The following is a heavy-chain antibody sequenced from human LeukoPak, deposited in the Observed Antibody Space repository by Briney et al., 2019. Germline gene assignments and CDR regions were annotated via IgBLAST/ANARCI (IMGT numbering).Heavy chain of an antibody. Sequence: GGSLRLSCAASGFTLSSHNINWVRQAPGKGLEWVSHISSSGSVTYYGDSVKGRITISRDNAKNSVSLYMNSLRAEDSAVYYCARPGITAFDIWGQGTMVTVSS. CDR3: ARPGITAFDI. CDR2: ISSSGSVT. J-gene: IGHJ3*02. CDR1: GFTLSSHN. V-gene: IGHV3-48*01. D-gene: IGHD3-10*01.